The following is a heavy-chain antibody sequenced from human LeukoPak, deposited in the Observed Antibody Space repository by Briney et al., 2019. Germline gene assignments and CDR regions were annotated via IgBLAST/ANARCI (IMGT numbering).Heavy chain of an antibody. V-gene: IGHV3-48*02. J-gene: IGHJ6*02. D-gene: IGHD2-15*01. Sequence: GGSLRLSCAASGFTFSSYSMNWVRQAPGKGLEWVSYISSSSSTIYYADPVKGRFTISRDNAKNSLYLQMNSLRDEDTAVYYCARDLRYCSGGSCYADYYYGMDVWGQGTTVTVSS. CDR1: GFTFSSYS. CDR2: ISSSSSTI. CDR3: ARDLRYCSGGSCYADYYYGMDV.